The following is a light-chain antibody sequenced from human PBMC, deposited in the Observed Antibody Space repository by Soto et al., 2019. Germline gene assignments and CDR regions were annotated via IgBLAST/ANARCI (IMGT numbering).Light chain of an antibody. CDR3: QHHNSYSQT. CDR2: GAS. V-gene: IGKV1-5*01. Sequence: DIQMTHSPPTLSASVGDRVTITCPASQSIRHYLAWYQQMPGKAPKLLIYGASTLQSGVPSRFSGSGSGTEFTLTISSLQPDDFGTYFCQHHNSYSQTFGQGTRWIS. CDR1: QSIRHY. J-gene: IGKJ1*01.